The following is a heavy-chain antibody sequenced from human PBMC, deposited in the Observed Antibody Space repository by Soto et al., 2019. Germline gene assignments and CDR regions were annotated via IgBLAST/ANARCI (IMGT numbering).Heavy chain of an antibody. CDR1: GFTFSDYY. CDR2: ISSSSSTI. Sequence: GGSLRLSCAASGFTFSDYYMSWIRQAPGKGLEWVSYISSSSSTIYYADSVKGRFTISRDNAKNSLYLQMNSLRAEDTAVYYCARGPYYDFLYYMDVWGKGTTVTVSS. V-gene: IGHV3-11*04. J-gene: IGHJ6*03. D-gene: IGHD3-3*01. CDR3: ARGPYYDFLYYMDV.